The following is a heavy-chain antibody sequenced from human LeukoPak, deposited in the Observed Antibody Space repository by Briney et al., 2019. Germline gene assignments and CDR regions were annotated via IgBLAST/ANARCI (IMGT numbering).Heavy chain of an antibody. CDR2: IYYSGST. CDR3: ARASARGYSYGYYYMDV. CDR1: GGSISSNSYY. V-gene: IGHV4-39*07. Sequence: SETLSLTCTVSGGSISSNSYYWGWIRQPPGKGLEWIGSIYYSGSTYYKPSLKSRVTISVHTSKNQFSLKLSSVTAADTAVYYCARASARGYSYGYYYMDVWGKGTTVTVSS. D-gene: IGHD5-18*01. J-gene: IGHJ6*03.